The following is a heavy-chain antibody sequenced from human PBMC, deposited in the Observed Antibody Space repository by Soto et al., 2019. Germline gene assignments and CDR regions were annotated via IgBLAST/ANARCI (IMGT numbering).Heavy chain of an antibody. Sequence: QVQLVQSGGEVKKPGASVRVSCKTSGYTFINFGITWVRQAPGQGLEWVGKIRGYNGDTNYAPKLQGRVTMTTDTSTSTAYLELRTLRYDDTAVYYCARGRHRNPDYWGQGTLVTVS. J-gene: IGHJ4*02. CDR3: ARGRHRNPDY. CDR2: IRGYNGDT. CDR1: GYTFINFG. D-gene: IGHD4-4*01. V-gene: IGHV1-18*04.